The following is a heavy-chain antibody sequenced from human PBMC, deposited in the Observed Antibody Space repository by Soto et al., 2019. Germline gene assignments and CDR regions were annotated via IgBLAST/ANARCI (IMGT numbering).Heavy chain of an antibody. V-gene: IGHV3-30*18. Sequence: QVQLVESGGGVVQPGRSLRLSCAASGFTFSSYGMHWVRQAPGKGLEWVAVISYDGSNKYYADSVKGRFTISRDNSKNTLYLQMNSLRAEDTAAYYCAKDGGIILKLLEPFDPWGQGTLVTVSS. D-gene: IGHD1-1*01. J-gene: IGHJ5*02. CDR2: ISYDGSNK. CDR3: AKDGGIILKLLEPFDP. CDR1: GFTFSSYG.